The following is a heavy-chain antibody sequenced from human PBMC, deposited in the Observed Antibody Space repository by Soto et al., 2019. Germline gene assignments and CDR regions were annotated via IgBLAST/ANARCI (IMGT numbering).Heavy chain of an antibody. D-gene: IGHD1-26*01. Sequence: KPGGSLRLSCAASGFPFNNAWINWVRQVPGKGLEWVGRVKSKADGGSGDYAAPVKGRFVVSRDDSKDIVYLQMNSLKIEDTGVYYCTTDSRTTLPEIRFDYWGHGTQVNVSS. J-gene: IGHJ4*01. CDR2: VKSKADGGSG. CDR3: TTDSRTTLPEIRFDY. V-gene: IGHV3-15*07. CDR1: GFPFNNAW.